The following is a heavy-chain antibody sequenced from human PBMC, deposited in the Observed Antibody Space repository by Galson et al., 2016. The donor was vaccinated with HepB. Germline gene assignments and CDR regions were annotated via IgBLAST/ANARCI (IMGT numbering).Heavy chain of an antibody. Sequence: SESLSLTCTVSGGSISSSSYYWGWIRQPPGKGLDCIGTIHVSGTTYYNPSLKSPVTMSIDTSKNQFSLKLASVTAADTAVYYCARVGDRAWPPDHRFDPWGQGILVTVSS. J-gene: IGHJ5*02. D-gene: IGHD2-21*01. CDR2: IHVSGTT. CDR3: ARVGDRAWPPDHRFDP. V-gene: IGHV4-39*01. CDR1: GGSISSSSYY.